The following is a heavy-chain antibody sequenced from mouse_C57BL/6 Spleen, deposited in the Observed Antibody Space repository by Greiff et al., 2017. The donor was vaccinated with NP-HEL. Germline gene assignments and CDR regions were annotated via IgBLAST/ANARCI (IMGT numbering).Heavy chain of an antibody. Sequence: QVQLQQSGAELVKPGASVKISCKASGYAFSSYWMNWVKQRPGKGLEWIGQIYPGDGDTNYNGKFKGKATLTADKSSSTAYMQLSSLTSEDSAVYFCARGYYYGSSYHFDYWGQGTTLTVSS. D-gene: IGHD1-1*01. J-gene: IGHJ2*01. CDR3: ARGYYYGSSYHFDY. CDR2: IYPGDGDT. CDR1: GYAFSSYW. V-gene: IGHV1-80*01.